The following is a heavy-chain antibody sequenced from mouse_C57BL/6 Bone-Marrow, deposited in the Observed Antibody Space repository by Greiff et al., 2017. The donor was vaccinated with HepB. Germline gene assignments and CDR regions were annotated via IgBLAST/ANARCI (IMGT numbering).Heavy chain of an antibody. J-gene: IGHJ4*01. Sequence: QVQLQQSGAELVRPGPSVKLSCKASGYTFTSYWMHWVKQRPGQGLEWIGVIDPSDSYTNYNQKFKGKATLTVDTSSSTAYMQLSSLTSEDSAVYYCARLDYGSRSAMDYWGQGTSVTVSS. V-gene: IGHV1-59*01. CDR1: GYTFTSYW. CDR2: IDPSDSYT. CDR3: ARLDYGSRSAMDY. D-gene: IGHD1-1*01.